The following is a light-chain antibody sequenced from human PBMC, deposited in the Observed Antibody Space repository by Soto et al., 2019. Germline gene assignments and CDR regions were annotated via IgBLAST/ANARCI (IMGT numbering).Light chain of an antibody. CDR1: ESIARH. J-gene: IGKJ5*01. CDR3: QQSYSALSIT. CDR2: AAS. V-gene: IGKV1-39*01. Sequence: DIQMTQSPSSLSASVGDRVTITCRASESIARHLNWYQQKPGKAPKLLIYAASSLQNGVPSRFXGGGSGTDFTLTISNLQPEDFATYYCQQSYSALSITFGQGTRLEI.